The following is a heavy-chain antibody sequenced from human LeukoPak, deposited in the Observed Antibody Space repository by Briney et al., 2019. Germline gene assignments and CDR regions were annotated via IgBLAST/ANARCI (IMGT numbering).Heavy chain of an antibody. D-gene: IGHD3-22*01. CDR1: GFTFSSYG. CDR2: ISYDGSNK. Sequence: GGSLRLSCAASGFTFSSYGMHWVRQAPGKGLEWVAVISYDGSNKYYADSVKGRFTISRDNSKNTPYLQMNSLRAEDTAVYYCAKDSINYDSSGYYYFDYWGQGTLVTVSS. CDR3: AKDSINYDSSGYYYFDY. V-gene: IGHV3-30*18. J-gene: IGHJ4*02.